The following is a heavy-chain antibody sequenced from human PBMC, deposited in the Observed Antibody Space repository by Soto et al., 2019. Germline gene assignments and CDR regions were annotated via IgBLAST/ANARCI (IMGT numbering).Heavy chain of an antibody. V-gene: IGHV4-30-2*01. Sequence: QLQLQESGSGLVKPSQTLSLTCAVSGGSISSGGYSWSWIRQPPGKGLEWIGYIYHSGRTFYNSXLXSXXTIAVDRSKNQFSLKLSSVTAADTAVYSCARVPDYWGQGTLVTVSS. CDR1: GGSISSGGYS. CDR3: ARVPDY. J-gene: IGHJ4*02. CDR2: IYHSGRT.